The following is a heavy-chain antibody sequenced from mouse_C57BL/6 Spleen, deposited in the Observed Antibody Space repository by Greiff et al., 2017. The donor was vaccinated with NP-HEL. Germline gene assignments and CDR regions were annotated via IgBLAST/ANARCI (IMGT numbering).Heavy chain of an antibody. CDR2: ISSGGSYT. J-gene: IGHJ4*01. V-gene: IGHV5-6*01. Sequence: EVHLVESGGDLVKPGGSLKLSCAASGFTFSSYGMSWVRQTPDKRLEWVATISSGGSYTYYPDSVKGRFTISRDNAKNTLYLQMSSLKSEDTAMYYCARHNGYDVFYSMDYGGQGTSVTVSS. CDR1: GFTFSSYG. D-gene: IGHD2-2*01. CDR3: ARHNGYDVFYSMDY.